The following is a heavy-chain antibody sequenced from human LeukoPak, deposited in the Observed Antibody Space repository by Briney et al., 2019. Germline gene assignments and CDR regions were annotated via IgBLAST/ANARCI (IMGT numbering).Heavy chain of an antibody. CDR2: ISAYNGNT. CDR3: ARVELHIVVVTAAAFDI. CDR1: GYTFTSYG. J-gene: IGHJ3*02. D-gene: IGHD2-21*02. V-gene: IGHV1-18*01. Sequence: GASVKVSCKASGYTFTSYGISWVRQAPGQGLEWMGWISAYNGNTNYAQKLQGRVTMTTDTSTSTAYMELRSLRSDDTAVYYCARVELHIVVVTAAAFDIWGQGTMVTVSS.